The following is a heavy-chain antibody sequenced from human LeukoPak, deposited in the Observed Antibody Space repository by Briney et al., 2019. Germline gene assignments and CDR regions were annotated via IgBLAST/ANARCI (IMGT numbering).Heavy chain of an antibody. CDR1: GGTFSSYA. CDR3: ARDSPPNDSSGYSNWFDP. Sequence: GSSVKVSCKASGGTFSSYAISWVRQAPGQGLEWMGGIIPIFGTANYAQKFQGRVTITADESTSTAYMELSSVTAADTAVYYCARDSPPNDSSGYSNWFDPWGQGTLVTVSS. V-gene: IGHV1-69*01. D-gene: IGHD3-22*01. CDR2: IIPIFGTA. J-gene: IGHJ5*02.